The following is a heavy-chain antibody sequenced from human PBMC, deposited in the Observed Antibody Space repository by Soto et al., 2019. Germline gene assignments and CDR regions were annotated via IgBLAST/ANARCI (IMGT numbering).Heavy chain of an antibody. J-gene: IGHJ3*02. CDR1: GFSVSTNY. V-gene: IGHV3-53*01. D-gene: IGHD5-12*01. CDR3: ATPGPKWPRHSFEI. CDR2: IYADGNM. Sequence: EVPLVESGGGLIQPGGSLRLSCAASGFSVSTNYLTWVRQAPGTGLESVAVIYADGNMYYADSVQGRFTISRDNSKNTLYLQMNSLRAEDTAVYYCATPGPKWPRHSFEIWGQGTMVTVSS.